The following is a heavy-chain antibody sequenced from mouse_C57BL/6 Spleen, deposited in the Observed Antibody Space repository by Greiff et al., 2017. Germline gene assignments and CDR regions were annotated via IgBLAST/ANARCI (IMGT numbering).Heavy chain of an antibody. CDR1: GFTFSDYG. Sequence: VQLKQSGGGLVKPGGSLKLSCAASGFTFSDYGMHWVRQAPEKGLEWVAYISSGSSTIYYADTVKGRFTISRDNAKNTLFLQMTSLRSEDTAMYYCARVNFAMGYWGQGTSVTVSS. J-gene: IGHJ4*01. CDR3: ARVNFAMGY. V-gene: IGHV5-17*01. CDR2: ISSGSSTI.